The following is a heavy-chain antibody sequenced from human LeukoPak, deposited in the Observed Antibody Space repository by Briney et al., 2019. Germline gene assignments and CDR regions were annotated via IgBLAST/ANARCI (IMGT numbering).Heavy chain of an antibody. CDR2: IYYSGST. Sequence: SETLSLTCTVSGGSISSHYWSWIRQPPGKGLEWIGYIYYSGSTNYNPSLKSRVTISVDTSKNQFSLKLSSVTAADTAVYYCARFITMDAFDIWGQGTMATVSS. D-gene: IGHD3-3*01. J-gene: IGHJ3*02. V-gene: IGHV4-59*11. CDR1: GGSISSHY. CDR3: ARFITMDAFDI.